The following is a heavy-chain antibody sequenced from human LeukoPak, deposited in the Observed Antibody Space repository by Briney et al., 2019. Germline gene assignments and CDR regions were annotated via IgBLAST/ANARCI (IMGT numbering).Heavy chain of an antibody. CDR3: AKDLVRGADC. Sequence: PGGSLRLSCEASGFTFSNSAMSWVRQAPGKGLEWVSATTGSGGSTFYAHSVRGRFIISRDNSKNTFYLQMNSLRAEDTAMYYCAKDLVRGADCWGQGTLVTVSS. CDR1: GFTFSNSA. CDR2: TTGSGGST. V-gene: IGHV3-23*01. D-gene: IGHD3-10*01. J-gene: IGHJ4*02.